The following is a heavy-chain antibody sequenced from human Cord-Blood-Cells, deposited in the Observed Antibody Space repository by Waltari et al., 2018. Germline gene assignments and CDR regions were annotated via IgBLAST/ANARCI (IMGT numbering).Heavy chain of an antibody. Sequence: QVQLVESGGGVVQPGRSLRPSCADSGFTFSSYARDWVRQAPGKGLEWVAVISYDGSNKYYADSVKGRFTISRDNSKNTLYLQMNSLRAEDTAVYYCARAQEYSSSFFDYWGQGTLVTVSS. CDR1: GFTFSSYA. D-gene: IGHD6-6*01. CDR2: ISYDGSNK. V-gene: IGHV3-30-3*01. CDR3: ARAQEYSSSFFDY. J-gene: IGHJ4*02.